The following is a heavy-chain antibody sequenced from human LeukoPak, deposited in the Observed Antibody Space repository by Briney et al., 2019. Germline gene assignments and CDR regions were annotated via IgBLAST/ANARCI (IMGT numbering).Heavy chain of an antibody. D-gene: IGHD3-3*01. Sequence: GGSLRLSCAASGFTFSSYAMHWVRQAPGKGLEYVSAISSNGCSTYYANSVKGRFTISRDNSKNTLYLQMGSLRAEDMAVYYCARGYDFWSGYWSHSDYWGQGTLVTVSS. J-gene: IGHJ4*02. V-gene: IGHV3-64*01. CDR2: ISSNGCST. CDR1: GFTFSSYA. CDR3: ARGYDFWSGYWSHSDY.